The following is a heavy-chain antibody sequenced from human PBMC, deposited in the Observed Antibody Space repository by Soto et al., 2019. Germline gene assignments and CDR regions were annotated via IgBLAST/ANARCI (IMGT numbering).Heavy chain of an antibody. D-gene: IGHD2-15*01. CDR2: INRHGGST. CDR1: ELTFVDYG. Sequence: PGGPMSLSWAASELTFVDYGMSWVRQAPGKGLEWVSGINRHGGSTGYADSVKGRFTISRDNAKNSLYLQMNSLRAEDTALYYCAREGCSGGSCYSYWVQGTLVTVSS. V-gene: IGHV3-20*04. J-gene: IGHJ4*02. CDR3: AREGCSGGSCYSY.